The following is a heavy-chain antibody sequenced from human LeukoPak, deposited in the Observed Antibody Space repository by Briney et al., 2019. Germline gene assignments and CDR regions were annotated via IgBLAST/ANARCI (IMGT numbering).Heavy chain of an antibody. Sequence: SETLSLTCTVSGGSISYYYLSWIRQPPGKGLEWIGYIYYSGSTSYNPFLKSRLIISVDTSKNQFSLKLNSVTAADTAVYYCARGGSSYGYYFDYWGQGTLVTVSS. CDR3: ARGGSSYGYYFDY. V-gene: IGHV4-59*01. CDR1: GGSISYYY. D-gene: IGHD5-18*01. J-gene: IGHJ4*02. CDR2: IYYSGST.